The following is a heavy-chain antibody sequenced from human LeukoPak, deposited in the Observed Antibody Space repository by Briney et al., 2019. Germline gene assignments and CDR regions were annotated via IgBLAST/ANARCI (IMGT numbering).Heavy chain of an antibody. V-gene: IGHV3-48*04. D-gene: IGHD1-14*01. J-gene: IGHJ6*02. CDR1: GFTFSSYA. CDR3: ARDRRHDPEDYYYGMDV. Sequence: GGSLRLSCAASGFTFSSYAMSWVRQAPGKGLEWVSYISSSSSTIYYADSVKGRFTISRDNAKNSLYLQMNSLRAEDTAVYYCARDRRHDPEDYYYGMDVWGQGTTVTVSS. CDR2: ISSSSSTI.